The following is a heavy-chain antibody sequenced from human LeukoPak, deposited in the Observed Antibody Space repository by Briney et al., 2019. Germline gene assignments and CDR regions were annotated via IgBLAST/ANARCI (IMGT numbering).Heavy chain of an antibody. V-gene: IGHV5-51*01. Sequence: GESLKISCKGSGYSFSNYWIGWVRQLPGKGLEWMGIIYPADSDTRYSPSFQGQVTISVDKSITTAYLQWSSLKASDSAMYYCARDGQENSFDYWGQGTVVTDSS. CDR3: ARDGQENSFDY. CDR1: GYSFSNYW. CDR2: IYPADSDT. J-gene: IGHJ4*02.